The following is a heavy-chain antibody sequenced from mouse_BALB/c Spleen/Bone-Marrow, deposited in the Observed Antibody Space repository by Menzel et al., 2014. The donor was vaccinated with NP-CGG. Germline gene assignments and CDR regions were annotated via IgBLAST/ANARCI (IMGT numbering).Heavy chain of an antibody. J-gene: IGHJ3*01. Sequence: VKLVESGPELVRPGVSVKISCKGSGYTFTDYAMHWVKQSHAKSLEWIGVISTYSGNTNYNQKFKGKATMTVDKSSSTAYMELARLTSEYSAIYYCARGIYYDSTWFAYWGQRTLVTVSA. CDR1: GYTFTDYA. CDR3: ARGIYYDSTWFAY. CDR2: ISTYSGNT. V-gene: IGHV1-67*01. D-gene: IGHD2-4*01.